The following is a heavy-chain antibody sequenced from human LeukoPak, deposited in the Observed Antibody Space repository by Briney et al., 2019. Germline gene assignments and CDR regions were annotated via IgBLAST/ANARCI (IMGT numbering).Heavy chain of an antibody. D-gene: IGHD6-19*01. CDR1: GVTFYDYA. J-gene: IGHJ6*03. V-gene: IGHV3-9*01. CDR3: AKDTLPRGQWLGVNYYMDV. Sequence: GGALRLSCAASGVTFYDYAMHWVRQAPGKGLEWVSGISWNSGSIGYADSVKGRFTISRDNAKNSLYLQMHSLRAEDPALYYCAKDTLPRGQWLGVNYYMDVWGKGTMVTVSS. CDR2: ISWNSGSI.